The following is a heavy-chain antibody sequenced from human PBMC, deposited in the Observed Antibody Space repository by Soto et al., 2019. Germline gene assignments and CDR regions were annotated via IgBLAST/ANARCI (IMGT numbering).Heavy chain of an antibody. CDR1: GFTFSSYS. V-gene: IGHV3-21*01. J-gene: IGHJ3*01. Sequence: GGSLRLSCAASGFTFSSYSMNWVRQALGKGLEWVSSISSSSSYIHYADSVKGRFTISRDNAKNLLYLQMNGLRAEDTAVYYVARVQRAAHDALDVWGQGSMDTFSS. D-gene: IGHD2-15*01. CDR2: ISSSSSYI. CDR3: ARVQRAAHDALDV.